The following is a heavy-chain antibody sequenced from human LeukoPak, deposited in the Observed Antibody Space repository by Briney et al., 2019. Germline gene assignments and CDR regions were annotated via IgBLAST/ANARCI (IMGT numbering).Heavy chain of an antibody. D-gene: IGHD3-10*01. CDR3: ANRRSCRDGCFQH. V-gene: IGHV3-23*01. J-gene: IGHJ1*01. Sequence: GGSLRLSCAASGFTFSSYAMSRVRQAPGKGLEWVSAICGSGGSTYYADSVKGRFTISRDNSKNTLYLQMNSLRAEDTAVYYCANRRSCRDGCFQHWGQGTLVTVSS. CDR1: GFTFSSYA. CDR2: ICGSGGST.